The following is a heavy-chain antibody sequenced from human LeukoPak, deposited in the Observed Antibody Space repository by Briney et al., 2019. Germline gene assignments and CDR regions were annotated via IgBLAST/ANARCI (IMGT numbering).Heavy chain of an antibody. D-gene: IGHD3-22*01. Sequence: SVKVSCKASGGTFSSYAISWVQQAPGQGLEWMGGIIPIFGTANYAQKFQGRVTITADESTSTAYMELSSLRSEDTAVYYCAAKLDPYDSSGYYRDYWGQGTLVTVSS. CDR1: GGTFSSYA. J-gene: IGHJ4*02. CDR2: IIPIFGTA. CDR3: AAKLDPYDSSGYYRDY. V-gene: IGHV1-69*01.